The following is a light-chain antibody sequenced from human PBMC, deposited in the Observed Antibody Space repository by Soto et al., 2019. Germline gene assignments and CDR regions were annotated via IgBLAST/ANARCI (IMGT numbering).Light chain of an antibody. CDR1: SSDVGAYDY. CDR3: SSYVVSYNWV. Sequence: QSALTQPPSASGAPGQSVTISCTGTSSDVGAYDYVSLFQQHPGKAPKLIIYQVNKRPSGVPDRFAGAKSGNTASLTVSGLQAEDEADYFCSSYVVSYNWVFGGGTKLTVL. CDR2: QVN. V-gene: IGLV2-8*01. J-gene: IGLJ3*02.